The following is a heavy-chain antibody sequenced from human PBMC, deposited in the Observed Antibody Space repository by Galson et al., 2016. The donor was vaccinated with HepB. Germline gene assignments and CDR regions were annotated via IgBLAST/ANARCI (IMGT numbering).Heavy chain of an antibody. D-gene: IGHD3-3*01. V-gene: IGHV1-18*01. Sequence: SVKVSCKASGYPFRGFGMSWVRQAPGQGLEWMGWISGYNGDTKYAQKFQGRVTLTAETATTKVYITSMELRSLRYDDTAVYYCARDFFSGLGFYYTSSEGFDHWGRGTLVTVSS. CDR2: ISGYNGDT. CDR3: ARDFFSGLGFYYTSSEGFDH. J-gene: IGHJ4*02. CDR1: GYPFRGFG.